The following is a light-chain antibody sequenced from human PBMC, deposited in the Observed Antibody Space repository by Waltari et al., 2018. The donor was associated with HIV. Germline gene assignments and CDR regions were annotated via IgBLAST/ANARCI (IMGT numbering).Light chain of an antibody. CDR1: HSVSSSS. J-gene: IGKJ1*01. V-gene: IGKV3-20*01. CDR3: QQYGSSPTWT. CDR2: GAS. Sequence: EIVLTQSPGTLSLSPGERATLSCRASHSVSSSSLAWYQQKPGQAPRLLIYGASSRATGIPDRFSGSGSGTDFTLTITRLEPEDFAVYYCQQYGSSPTWTFGQGTKVEIK.